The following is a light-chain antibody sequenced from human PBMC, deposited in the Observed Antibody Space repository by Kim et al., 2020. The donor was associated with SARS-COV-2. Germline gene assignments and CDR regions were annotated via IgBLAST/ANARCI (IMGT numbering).Light chain of an antibody. J-gene: IGLJ3*02. CDR3: SSFTTRSTLV. Sequence: QSALTQPASVSGSPGQSISISCTGTSSNIGSYNYVSWHQQHPGKAPKLMIYDVNKRPSGISSRFSGSKSGSTASLTISGLQAEDEADYYCSSFTTRSTLVFGGGTTVTVL. V-gene: IGLV2-14*03. CDR2: DVN. CDR1: SSNIGSYNY.